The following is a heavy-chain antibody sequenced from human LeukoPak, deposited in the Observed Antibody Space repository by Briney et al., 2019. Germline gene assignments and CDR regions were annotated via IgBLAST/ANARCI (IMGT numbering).Heavy chain of an antibody. V-gene: IGHV1-69*06. J-gene: IGHJ4*02. CDR2: IIPIFGTA. CDR1: GGTFSNYA. Sequence: ASVKVSCKASGGTFSNYAISWVRQAPGQGLEWMGGIIPIFGTADYAQKFQGRVTITADKSTSTAYMELSSLRSEDTAVYYCARAVAGTIIAYWGQGTLVTVSS. CDR3: ARAVAGTIIAY. D-gene: IGHD6-19*01.